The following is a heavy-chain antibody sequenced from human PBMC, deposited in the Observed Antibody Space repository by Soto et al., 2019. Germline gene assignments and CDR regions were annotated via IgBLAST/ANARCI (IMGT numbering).Heavy chain of an antibody. CDR2: VKEDGSEL. D-gene: IGHD3-16*01. CDR1: GFNVMSYW. Sequence: GGSLRLSCAVSGFNVMSYWMSWVRQAPGKGLEWVASVKEDGSELYYLHSVRGRFSMTRDSAGNALHLTMNYLSAEDTGVYFCARDIGFDYVNWGQGIPVTVSS. CDR3: ARDIGFDYVN. V-gene: IGHV3-7*01. J-gene: IGHJ4*02.